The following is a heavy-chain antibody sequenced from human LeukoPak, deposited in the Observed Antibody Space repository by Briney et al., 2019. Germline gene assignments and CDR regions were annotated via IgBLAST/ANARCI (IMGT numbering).Heavy chain of an antibody. D-gene: IGHD1-26*01. J-gene: IGHJ4*02. CDR2: IYHTGTT. V-gene: IGHV4-30-4*01. Sequence: PSETLSLTCTVSGGLISRIEYYWSWIRQSPVKGLEWLGHIYHTGTTLYSPHLNNRLTISADSSRNQFSLTLNSVSAADTAVYYCASVSVWELATHPGGSFDFWGRGILVTDSS. CDR3: ASVSVWELATHPGGSFDF. CDR1: GGLISRIEYY.